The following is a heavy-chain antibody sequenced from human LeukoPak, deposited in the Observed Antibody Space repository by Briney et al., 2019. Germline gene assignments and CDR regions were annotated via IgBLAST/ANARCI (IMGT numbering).Heavy chain of an antibody. D-gene: IGHD3-16*01. V-gene: IGHV1-18*04. J-gene: IGHJ4*02. CDR1: GYTFTSYG. CDR2: ISAYNGNT. CDR3: ARDGRLTGPGGGFDY. Sequence: GASVKVSCKASGYTFTSYGISWVRQAPGQGLEWMGWISAYNGNTNYAQKLQGRVTMTTDTSTSIAYMELRSLRSDDTAVYYCARDGRLTGPGGGFDYWGQGTLVTVSS.